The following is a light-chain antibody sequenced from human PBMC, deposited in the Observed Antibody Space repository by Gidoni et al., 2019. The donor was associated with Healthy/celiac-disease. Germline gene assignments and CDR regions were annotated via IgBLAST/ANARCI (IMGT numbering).Light chain of an antibody. J-gene: IGKJ4*01. CDR3: QHRLT. V-gene: IGKV1-9*01. CDR1: QGISSY. CDR2: AAS. Sequence: DIQLTQSPSFLSASVGDRVTITCRASQGISSYLAWYQQKPGKAPKLLIYAASTLQSGVPSRFSGSGSGTEFTLTISSLQPEDFATYYCQHRLTFGGGTKVEIK.